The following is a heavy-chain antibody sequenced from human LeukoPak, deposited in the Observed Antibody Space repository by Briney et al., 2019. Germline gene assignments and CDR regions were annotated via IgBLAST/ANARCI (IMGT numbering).Heavy chain of an antibody. CDR1: GYTFTSYY. V-gene: IGHV1-46*01. CDR3: ARERGYYYDSSGYYHGGFDI. D-gene: IGHD3-22*01. Sequence: ASVKVSCKASGYTFTSYYMHWVRRAPGQGLEWMGIINPSGGSTSYAQKFQGRVTMTRDTSTSTVYMELSSLRSEDTAVYYCARERGYYYDSSGYYHGGFDIWGQGTMVTVSS. CDR2: INPSGGST. J-gene: IGHJ3*02.